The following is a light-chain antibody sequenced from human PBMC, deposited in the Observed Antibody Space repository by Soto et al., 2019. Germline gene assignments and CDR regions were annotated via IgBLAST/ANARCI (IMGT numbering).Light chain of an antibody. Sequence: QSALTQPRSVSGSPGQSVTISCTGTSTDVGGYNYVSWYQQHPGKVPKLMIYDVSKRPSGVPDRFSGSKSGNTASLTISGRQAEDEADYYCCSYEGRDTLYVFGSGTKLTVL. CDR3: CSYEGRDTLYV. CDR2: DVS. V-gene: IGLV2-11*01. J-gene: IGLJ1*01. CDR1: STDVGGYNY.